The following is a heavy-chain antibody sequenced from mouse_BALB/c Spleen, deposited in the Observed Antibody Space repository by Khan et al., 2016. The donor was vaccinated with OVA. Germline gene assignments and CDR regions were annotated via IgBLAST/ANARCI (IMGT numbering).Heavy chain of an antibody. CDR1: GFTFTNYG. Sequence: LVESGPELKKPGETVQISCKASGFTFTNYGMNWVKQAPGKGLKWMGWINTYTGEPTFADDFKGRFAFSLETSASTAYLQINNLTNEDTATYFCARDSSRAMDYWGKGTSVTVSS. CDR3: ARDSSRAMDY. V-gene: IGHV9-3-1*01. J-gene: IGHJ4*01. D-gene: IGHD1-1*01. CDR2: INTYTGEP.